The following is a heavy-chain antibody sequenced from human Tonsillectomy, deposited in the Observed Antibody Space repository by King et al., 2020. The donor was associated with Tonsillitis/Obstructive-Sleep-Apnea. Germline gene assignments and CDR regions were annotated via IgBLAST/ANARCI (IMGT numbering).Heavy chain of an antibody. V-gene: IGHV3-49*04. Sequence: VQLVESGGDLVQPGRYLRLSCTVSGFIFGDYGMSWVRQAPGKGLEWVAFIKSKTYGGTTHYGASVEGRFTISRDDSKSIAYLQMNSLKTEDTGVYYCTRDPVIAARYHSIDVWGQGTTVTVSS. J-gene: IGHJ6*02. CDR3: TRDPVIAARYHSIDV. CDR1: GFIFGDYG. CDR2: IKSKTYGGTT. D-gene: IGHD2-15*01.